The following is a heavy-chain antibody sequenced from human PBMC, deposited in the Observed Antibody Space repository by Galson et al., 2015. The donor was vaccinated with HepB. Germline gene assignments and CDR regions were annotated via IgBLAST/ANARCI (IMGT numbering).Heavy chain of an antibody. V-gene: IGHV1-46*01. Sequence: SVKDSCKASGYTFTSYYMHWVRQAPGQGLEWMGIINPSGGSTSYAQKFQGRVTMTRDTSTSTVYMELSSLRSEDTAVYYCARRGPYDFWSGYLGCWGQGTLVTVSS. J-gene: IGHJ4*02. D-gene: IGHD3-3*01. CDR1: GYTFTSYY. CDR3: ARRGPYDFWSGYLGC. CDR2: INPSGGST.